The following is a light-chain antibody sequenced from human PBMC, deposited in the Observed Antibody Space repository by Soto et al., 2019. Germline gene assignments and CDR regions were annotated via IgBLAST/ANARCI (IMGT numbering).Light chain of an antibody. CDR2: GAS. CDR3: QQYDNSPIT. Sequence: EIVLTQSPATLSVSPGERATLSCRASQSVSSNLAWYQQKPGQAPRLLIYGASTRATGIRARFSGSGSGTEFTLTISILEPEDFAVYYCQQYDNSPITFGQGTGLQI. CDR1: QSVSSN. J-gene: IGKJ5*01. V-gene: IGKV3-15*01.